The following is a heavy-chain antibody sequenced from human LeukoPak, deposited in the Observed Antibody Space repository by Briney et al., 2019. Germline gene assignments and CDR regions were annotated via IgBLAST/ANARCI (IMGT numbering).Heavy chain of an antibody. CDR2: MNPNSGNT. V-gene: IGHV1-8*01. CDR1: GYTFTSYD. CDR3: ARKPLFRGYYFDY. Sequence: ASVKVSCKASGYTFTSYDINWVRQATEQGLEWMGWMNPNSGNTGYAQKFQGRVTMTRNTSISTAYMELSSLRSEDTAVYYCARKPLFRGYYFDYWGQGTLVTVSS. J-gene: IGHJ4*02. D-gene: IGHD3-16*01.